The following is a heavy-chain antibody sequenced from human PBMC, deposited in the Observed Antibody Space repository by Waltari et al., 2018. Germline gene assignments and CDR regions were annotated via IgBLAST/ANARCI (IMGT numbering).Heavy chain of an antibody. Sequence: QVQLVQSGAEVKKPGASVKVSCKASGYTFTSYALHWVRQAPGQRLEWMGWINAGNGNTKYSQKFQGRVTITRDTSASTAYMELSSLRSEDTAVYYCARGGMVRGVIDYFDYWGQGTLVTVSS. D-gene: IGHD3-10*01. CDR1: GYTFTSYA. CDR3: ARGGMVRGVIDYFDY. V-gene: IGHV1-3*01. J-gene: IGHJ4*02. CDR2: INAGNGNT.